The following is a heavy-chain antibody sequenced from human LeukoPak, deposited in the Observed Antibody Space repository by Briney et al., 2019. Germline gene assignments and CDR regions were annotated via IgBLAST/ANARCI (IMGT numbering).Heavy chain of an antibody. D-gene: IGHD4-23*01. CDR1: GGSISSGDYY. CDR3: ARTTVVTLVDY. Sequence: SETLSLTCTDSGGSISSGDYYWSWIRQPPGKGLEWIGYIYYSGSTYYNPSLKSRVTISVDTSENQFSLKLSSVTAADTAVYYCARTTVVTLVDYWGQGTLVTVSS. CDR2: IYYSGST. V-gene: IGHV4-30-4*01. J-gene: IGHJ4*02.